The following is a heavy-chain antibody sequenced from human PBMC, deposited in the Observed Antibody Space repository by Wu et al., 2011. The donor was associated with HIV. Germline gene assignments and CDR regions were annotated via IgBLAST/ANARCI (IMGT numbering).Heavy chain of an antibody. D-gene: IGHD7-27*01. J-gene: IGHJ2*01. Sequence: VQLVESGGGLVQPGGSLRLSCAASGFTVSSNYMSWVRQAPGKGLEWVSVIYSGGSTYYADSVKGRFTISRDNSKNTLYLQMNSLRAEDTAVYYCARENWEGGWYFDLWGRGTLVTVSS. CDR1: GFTVSSNY. CDR3: ARENWEGGWYFDL. CDR2: IYSGGST. V-gene: IGHV3-66*01.